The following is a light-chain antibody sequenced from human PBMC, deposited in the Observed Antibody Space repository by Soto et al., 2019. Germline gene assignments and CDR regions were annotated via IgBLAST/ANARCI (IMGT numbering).Light chain of an antibody. Sequence: DIQMTQPPSTLSASFGERVTITCRASQSISSWLAWYQQKPGKAPKLLIYATSSLQGGVPSRFSGSGSGTDFTLTISRLQPEDFATYYCLQDNSYPLTLGGGTKVDI. CDR2: ATS. J-gene: IGKJ4*01. CDR1: QSISSW. CDR3: LQDNSYPLT. V-gene: IGKV1-5*01.